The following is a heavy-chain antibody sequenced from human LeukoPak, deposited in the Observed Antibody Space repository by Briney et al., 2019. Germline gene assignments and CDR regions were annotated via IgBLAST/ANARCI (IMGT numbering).Heavy chain of an antibody. V-gene: IGHV4-34*01. CDR2: INHSGST. J-gene: IGHJ5*02. CDR1: GESFSGYY. Sequence: SETLSLTCAVYGESFSGYYWSWIRQPPGKGLEWLGEINHSGSTNYNPSLKSRVSISVDTSKNQFSLKLISVTAADTAVYSCARGLPARRGDVWGSYRYHPEGNWFDPWGQGTLVTVSS. CDR3: ARGLPARRGDVWGSYRYHPEGNWFDP. D-gene: IGHD3-16*02.